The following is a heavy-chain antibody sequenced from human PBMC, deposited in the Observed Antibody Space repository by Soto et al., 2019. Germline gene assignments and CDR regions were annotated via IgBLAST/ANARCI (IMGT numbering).Heavy chain of an antibody. J-gene: IGHJ6*02. CDR3: ARGLTIFGVVTNPYYYYYGMDA. Sequence: LRLSCAASGFTFSSYGMHWVRQAPGKGLEWVAVIWYDGSNKYYADSVKGRSTISRDNSKNTLYLQMNSLRAEDTAVYYCARGLTIFGVVTNPYYYYYGMDAWGQGTTVTVSS. D-gene: IGHD3-3*01. CDR1: GFTFSSYG. CDR2: IWYDGSNK. V-gene: IGHV3-33*01.